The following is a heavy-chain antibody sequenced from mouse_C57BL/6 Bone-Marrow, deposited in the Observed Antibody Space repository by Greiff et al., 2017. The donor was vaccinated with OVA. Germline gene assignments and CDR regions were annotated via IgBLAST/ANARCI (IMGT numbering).Heavy chain of an antibody. J-gene: IGHJ4*01. CDR2: IYPRSGNT. V-gene: IGHV1-81*01. CDR1: GYTFTSYD. D-gene: IGHD2-4*01. Sequence: VKLLESGAELARPGASVKLSCKASGYTFTSYDISWVKQRTGQGLEWIGEIYPRSGNTYYNEKFKGKATLTADKSSSTAYMELRSLTSEDSAVYFCARRYDYDVGYYAMDYWGQGTSVTVSS. CDR3: ARRYDYDVGYYAMDY.